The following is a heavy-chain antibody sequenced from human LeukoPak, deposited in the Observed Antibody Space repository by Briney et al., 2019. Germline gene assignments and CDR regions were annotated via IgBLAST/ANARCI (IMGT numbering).Heavy chain of an antibody. CDR3: AKAPSYSSGWYGLFTG. Sequence: HPGGSLRLSCAASGLTFSSYAMSWVRQAPGKGLEWVSAISGSGGSTYYADSVKGRFTISRDNSKNTLYLQMNSLRAEDTAVYYCAKAPSYSSGWYGLFTGWGQGTLVTVSS. CDR1: GLTFSSYA. D-gene: IGHD6-19*01. CDR2: ISGSGGST. J-gene: IGHJ4*02. V-gene: IGHV3-23*01.